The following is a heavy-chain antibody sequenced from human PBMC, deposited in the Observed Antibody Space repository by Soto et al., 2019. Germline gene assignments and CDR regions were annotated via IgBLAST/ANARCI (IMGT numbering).Heavy chain of an antibody. CDR1: GFTFSSYA. CDR3: AKNPHPSYSSGWYGWFDP. J-gene: IGHJ5*02. CDR2: ISGSGGST. V-gene: IGHV3-23*01. Sequence: GGSLRLSCAASGFTFSSYAMSWVRQAPGKGLEWVSAISGSGGSTYYADSVKGRFTISRDNSKNTLYLQMNSLRAEDTAVYYCAKNPHPSYSSGWYGWFDPWGQGTLVTVSS. D-gene: IGHD6-19*01.